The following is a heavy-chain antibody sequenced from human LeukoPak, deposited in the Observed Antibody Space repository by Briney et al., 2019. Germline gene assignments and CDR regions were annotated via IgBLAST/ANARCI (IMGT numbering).Heavy chain of an antibody. D-gene: IGHD3-3*01. J-gene: IGHJ4*02. V-gene: IGHV4-59*01. CDR3: ARDLGYDFWSGGEAWFDY. CDR1: GGSISSYY. CDR2: INYSGST. Sequence: PSETLSLTCTVSGGSISSYYWSWIRQPPGKGLEWIGYINYSGSTNYNPSLKSRVTISVDTSKNQFSLKLSSVTAADTAVYYCARDLGYDFWSGGEAWFDYWGQGTLVTVSS.